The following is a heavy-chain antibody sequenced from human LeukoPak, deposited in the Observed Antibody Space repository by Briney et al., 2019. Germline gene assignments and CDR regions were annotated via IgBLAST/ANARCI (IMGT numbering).Heavy chain of an antibody. CDR3: ARVDTTMMN. D-gene: IGHD5-18*01. J-gene: IGHJ4*02. CDR1: GGSISSSSYY. Sequence: PSETLPLTCTVSGGSISSSSYYWGWIRQPPGKGLEWIGSVFYSGSTYYNPSLKSRVAISVDTSKNQFSLKLSSVTAADTAVYYCARVDTTMMNWGQGTLVTVSS. CDR2: VFYSGST. V-gene: IGHV4-39*01.